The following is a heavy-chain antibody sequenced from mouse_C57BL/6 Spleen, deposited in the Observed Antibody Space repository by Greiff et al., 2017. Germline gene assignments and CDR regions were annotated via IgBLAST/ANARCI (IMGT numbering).Heavy chain of an antibody. CDR2: IYPRDGST. Sequence: VQLKESGPELVKPGASVKLSCKASGYTFTSYDINWVKQRPGQGLEWIGWIYPRDGSTKYNEKFKGKATLTVDTSSSTAYMELHSLTSEDSAVYFCARSENSYAMDYWGQGTSVTVSS. V-gene: IGHV1-85*01. CDR3: ARSENSYAMDY. J-gene: IGHJ4*01. CDR1: GYTFTSYD.